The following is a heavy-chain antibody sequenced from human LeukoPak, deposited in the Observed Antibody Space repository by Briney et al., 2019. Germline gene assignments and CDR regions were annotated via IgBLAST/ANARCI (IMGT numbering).Heavy chain of an antibody. CDR1: GFTFSSYA. Sequence: GGSLRLSCAASGFTFSSYAMTWVRQAPGKGLEWVSAISGSGGSTYYADSVRGRFTISRDNSKNTLYLQMNSLRAEDTAVYYCAKDGTAMVTRVDYWGQGTLVTVSS. V-gene: IGHV3-23*01. CDR2: ISGSGGST. D-gene: IGHD5-18*01. CDR3: AKDGTAMVTRVDY. J-gene: IGHJ4*02.